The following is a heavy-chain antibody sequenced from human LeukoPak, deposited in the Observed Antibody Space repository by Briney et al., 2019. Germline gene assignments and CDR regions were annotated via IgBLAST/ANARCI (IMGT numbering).Heavy chain of an antibody. CDR2: IYYSGST. Sequence: SETLSLTCTVSGGSISSSSYYWGWIRQPPGKGLEWIGSIYYSGSTYYNPSLKSRVTISVDTSKNQFSLKLSSVTAADTAVYYCARRTTAYYYYYMDVWGKGTTVTASS. D-gene: IGHD1-1*01. J-gene: IGHJ6*03. CDR1: GGSISSSSYY. V-gene: IGHV4-39*01. CDR3: ARRTTAYYYYYMDV.